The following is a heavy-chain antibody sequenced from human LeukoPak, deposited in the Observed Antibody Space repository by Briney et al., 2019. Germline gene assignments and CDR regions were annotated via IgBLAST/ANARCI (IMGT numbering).Heavy chain of an antibody. CDR2: FDYSGSS. V-gene: IGHV4-39*01. J-gene: IGHJ4*02. D-gene: IGHD6-13*01. CDR3: ARLVVSTWYHEVLLGRDY. CDR1: GGSISSRPYY. Sequence: SETLSLTCTVSGGSISSRPYYWGWIRQPPGKGLEWLGSFDYSGSSYYKPSLKSRVTISVDTSKNQFSLKLSSVTAADTAVYYCARLVVSTWYHEVLLGRDYWGQGTLVTVSS.